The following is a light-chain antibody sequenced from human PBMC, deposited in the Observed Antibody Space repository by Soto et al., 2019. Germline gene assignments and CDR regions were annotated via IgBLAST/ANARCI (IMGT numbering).Light chain of an antibody. V-gene: IGKV1-39*01. CDR2: AAS. CDR3: QQYGKT. J-gene: IGKJ1*01. Sequence: DIQMTQSPSSLSASVGDRVTITCRASQSISSYLNWYQQKPGKAPKLLIYAASSLQSGVPSRFSGSGSGTDFTLTISRLEPEDFAVYYCQQYGKTFGQGTKV. CDR1: QSISSY.